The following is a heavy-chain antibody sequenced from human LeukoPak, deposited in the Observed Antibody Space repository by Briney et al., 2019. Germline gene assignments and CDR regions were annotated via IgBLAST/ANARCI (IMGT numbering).Heavy chain of an antibody. J-gene: IGHJ3*02. CDR1: GFTFSSYA. D-gene: IGHD3-22*01. CDR2: ISYDGSDK. V-gene: IGHV3-30*04. CDR3: ARVLRDYDSRAYDAFDI. Sequence: QPGGSLRLSCAASGFTFSSYAMHWVRQAPGKGLEWVALISYDGSDKYYADSVKGRFTISRDNSKNTLYLQMNSLRAEDTAVYYCARVLRDYDSRAYDAFDIWGQGTMVTVSS.